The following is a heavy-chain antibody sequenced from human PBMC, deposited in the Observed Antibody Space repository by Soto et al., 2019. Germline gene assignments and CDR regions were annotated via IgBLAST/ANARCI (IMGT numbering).Heavy chain of an antibody. CDR1: GFTFSSYA. CDR3: AKDWAIAVAGTLSDY. V-gene: IGHV3-23*01. J-gene: IGHJ4*02. D-gene: IGHD6-19*01. Sequence: EVQLLESGGGLVQPGGSLRLSCAASGFTFSSYAMSWVRQAPGKGLEWVSAISGSGGSTYYADSVKGRFTISRDNSKNTLYLQRNSLRAEDTAVYYCAKDWAIAVAGTLSDYWGQGTLVTVSS. CDR2: ISGSGGST.